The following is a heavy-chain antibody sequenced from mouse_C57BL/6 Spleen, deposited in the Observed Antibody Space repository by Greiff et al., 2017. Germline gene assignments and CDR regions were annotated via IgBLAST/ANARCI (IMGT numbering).Heavy chain of an antibody. CDR2: ISSGSSTI. CDR3: ARANWYYFDY. D-gene: IGHD4-1*01. CDR1: GFTFSDYG. Sequence: EVQRVESGGGLVKPGGSLKLSCAASGFTFSDYGMHWVRQAPEKGLAWVTYISSGSSTIYYADTVKGRFTISRDNAKNTRFLQMTSLRSEDTAMYYCARANWYYFDYWGQGTTLTVSS. J-gene: IGHJ2*01. V-gene: IGHV5-17*01.